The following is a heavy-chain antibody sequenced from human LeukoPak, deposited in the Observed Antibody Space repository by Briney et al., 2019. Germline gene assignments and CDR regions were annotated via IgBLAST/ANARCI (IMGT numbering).Heavy chain of an antibody. CDR3: ASNSLQTTVPDY. Sequence: ASVKVSCKASGYTFTSYGISWVRQAPGQGLEWMGWISAYNGNTNYAQKLQGRVTMTTDTSTSTAYMELSRLRSDDTAVYYCASNSLQTTVPDYWGQGTLVTVSS. CDR2: ISAYNGNT. V-gene: IGHV1-18*01. J-gene: IGHJ4*02. D-gene: IGHD1/OR15-1a*01. CDR1: GYTFTSYG.